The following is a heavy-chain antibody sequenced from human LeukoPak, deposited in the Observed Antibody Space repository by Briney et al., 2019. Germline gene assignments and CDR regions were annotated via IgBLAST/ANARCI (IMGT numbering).Heavy chain of an antibody. V-gene: IGHV3-23*01. Sequence: LAGGSLRLSCAASGFTFSSYAMSWVRQAPGKGLEWVSAISGSGGSTYYADSVKGRFTISRDNSKNTLYLQMNSLRAEDTAVYYCAKDLRPLRFLEWSYPRGFDYWGQGTLVTVSS. J-gene: IGHJ4*02. CDR3: AKDLRPLRFLEWSYPRGFDY. D-gene: IGHD3-3*01. CDR2: ISGSGGST. CDR1: GFTFSSYA.